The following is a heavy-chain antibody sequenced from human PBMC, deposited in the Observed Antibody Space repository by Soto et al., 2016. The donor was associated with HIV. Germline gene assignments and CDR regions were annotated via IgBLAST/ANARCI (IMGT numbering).Heavy chain of an antibody. J-gene: IGHJ2*01. Sequence: VQLRQRGTETLKPSETLSLTCNVTDSSFSGFYWSWIRQIPGKGPEWIGEMSHSGRANYKKSFRSRVNMSIDQKKNEFYLNLTSVSVADTGVYFLRATKESGDTKEENLQSCSSRLVSTNSSGPAVWFFDPWGPGT. V-gene: IGHV4-34*02. CDR1: DSSFSGFY. CDR3: RATKESGDTKEENLQSCSSRLVSTNSSGPAVWFFDP. D-gene: IGHD6-19*01. CDR2: MSHSGRA.